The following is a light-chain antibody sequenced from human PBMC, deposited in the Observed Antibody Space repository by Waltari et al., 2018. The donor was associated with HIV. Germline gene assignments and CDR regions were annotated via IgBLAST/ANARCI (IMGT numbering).Light chain of an antibody. Sequence: QSALTQPASVSGSPGQSITISCTGTSSDVGGYNYVSWYQQHPGKAPKLMISEVSNRPSGVSNRFSGSKSGNTASLTISGLQAEDEADYYCSSYTSGTTLVVIGGGTKLTVL. CDR1: SSDVGGYNY. V-gene: IGLV2-14*01. J-gene: IGLJ2*01. CDR2: EVS. CDR3: SSYTSGTTLVV.